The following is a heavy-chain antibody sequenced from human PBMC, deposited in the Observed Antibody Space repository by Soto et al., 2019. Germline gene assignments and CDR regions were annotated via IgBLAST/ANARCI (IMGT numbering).Heavy chain of an antibody. CDR2: VYFRGNT. Sequence: QVHLQESGPGLLKPSQTLSLTCSVSGGSISSVDFYWTWIRQPPGKGLEWLGNVYFRGNTYYSPSLEGRISISVDTSKNQFSLTLSSVTAADTAVYYCAREGGSYDSGGYLIRGAFNIWGQGALVTVSS. J-gene: IGHJ3*02. V-gene: IGHV4-31*03. CDR1: GGSISSVDFY. CDR3: AREGGSYDSGGYLIRGAFNI. D-gene: IGHD3-22*01.